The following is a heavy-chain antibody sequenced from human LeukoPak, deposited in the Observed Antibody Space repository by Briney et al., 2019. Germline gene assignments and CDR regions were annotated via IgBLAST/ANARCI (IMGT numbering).Heavy chain of an antibody. CDR1: GFTFSSYW. CDR3: ARDGITGTVAFDI. V-gene: IGHV3-7*01. CDR2: IKQDGSEK. J-gene: IGHJ3*02. Sequence: GGSLRLSCAASGFTFSSYWMSWVRQAPGKGLEWVANIKQDGSEKYYVDSVKGRFTISRDNAKNSLYLQMNSLRAEDTAVYYCARDGITGTVAFDIWGQGTMVTVSS. D-gene: IGHD1-20*01.